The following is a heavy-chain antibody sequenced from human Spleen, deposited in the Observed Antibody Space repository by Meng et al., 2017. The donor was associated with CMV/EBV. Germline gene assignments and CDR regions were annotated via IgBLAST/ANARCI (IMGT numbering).Heavy chain of an antibody. CDR2: INPNSGGT. D-gene: IGHD2-15*01. CDR3: ARDMVGSAAVNY. V-gene: IGHV1-2*02. Sequence: CKASGYTFPDYYMHWVRRAPGQGLEWMGWINPNSGGTNYAQKFQGRVTMTRDTSIRTAYMELSRLRSDDTAVYYCARDMVGSAAVNYWGQGTLVTVSS. CDR1: GYTFPDYY. J-gene: IGHJ4*02.